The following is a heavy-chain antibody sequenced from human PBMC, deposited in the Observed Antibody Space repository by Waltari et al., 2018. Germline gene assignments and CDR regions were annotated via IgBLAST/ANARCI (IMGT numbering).Heavy chain of an antibody. CDR1: GFTFSSYS. D-gene: IGHD5-12*01. CDR2: ISSSSSYI. Sequence: EVQLVESGGGLVKPGGSLRLSCAASGFTFSSYSMNWVRQAPGKGLEWVSSISSSSSYIYYADSGKGRFTISRDNAKNSLYLQMNSLRAEDTAVYYCARDIVATISGRGDFDYWGQGTLVTVSS. V-gene: IGHV3-21*01. J-gene: IGHJ4*02. CDR3: ARDIVATISGRGDFDY.